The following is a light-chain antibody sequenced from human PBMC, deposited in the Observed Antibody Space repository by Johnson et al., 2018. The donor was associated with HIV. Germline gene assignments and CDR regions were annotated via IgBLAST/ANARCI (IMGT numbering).Light chain of an antibody. V-gene: IGLV1-51*02. J-gene: IGLJ1*01. CDR3: VGWDSSLSGYV. CDR1: SSNIGNKY. CDR2: ENN. Sequence: QSVLTQPSSVSAAPGQKVTISCSGSSSNIGNKYVSWYQQLPGTAPKLLIYENNKRPSGIPDRFSGSKSGTSATLGITGLQTGDEADYYCVGWDSSLSGYVFGTGTTVTVL.